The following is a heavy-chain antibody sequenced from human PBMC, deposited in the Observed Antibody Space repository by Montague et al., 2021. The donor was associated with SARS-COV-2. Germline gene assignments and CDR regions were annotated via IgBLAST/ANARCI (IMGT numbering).Heavy chain of an antibody. CDR3: ARRLGGCGWLDY. V-gene: IGHV4-39*01. CDR1: GGSISSDSYY. CDR2: IHSSGST. Sequence: SETLSLTCTVAGGSISSDSYYWGWIRQPPGKGLEWIGNIHSSGSTYYKSRVTITVDTSKNQSSLKVTSVTAADTAVYYCARRLGGCGWLDYWGQGTLVTVSS. J-gene: IGHJ4*02. D-gene: IGHD3-16*01.